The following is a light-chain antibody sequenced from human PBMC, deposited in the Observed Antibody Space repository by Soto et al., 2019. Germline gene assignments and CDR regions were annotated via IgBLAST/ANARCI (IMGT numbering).Light chain of an antibody. Sequence: IHMTQSPSSLSSSVGYRVTITCRASQSISSYLNWYQQKPGKAPKLLIYAASSLQSGVPSRFSGSGSGTDFTLTISSLEPEDSAVYYCQQRHMWPITFGQGTRLEIK. J-gene: IGKJ5*01. V-gene: IGKV1-39*01. CDR2: AAS. CDR1: QSISSY. CDR3: QQRHMWPIT.